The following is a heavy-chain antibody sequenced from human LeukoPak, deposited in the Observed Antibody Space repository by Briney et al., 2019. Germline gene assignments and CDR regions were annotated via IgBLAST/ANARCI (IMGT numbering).Heavy chain of an antibody. CDR2: ISSSGSTI. CDR1: GFTFSSYT. V-gene: IGHV3-48*01. D-gene: IGHD3-22*01. Sequence: PGGSLRLSCAASGFTFSSYTMNWVRQAPGKGLEWLSYISSSGSTIYYADSVKGRFTISRDNAKNSLYLQMNSLRAEDTAVYYCARGAYYYEDWGQGTLVTVSS. CDR3: ARGAYYYED. J-gene: IGHJ4*02.